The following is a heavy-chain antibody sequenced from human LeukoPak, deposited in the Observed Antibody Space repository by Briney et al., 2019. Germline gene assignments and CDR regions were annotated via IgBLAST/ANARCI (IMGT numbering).Heavy chain of an antibody. CDR3: ARGCSGGSCYYYYYYGMDV. CDR1: GFTFSSYE. V-gene: IGHV3-48*03. J-gene: IGHJ6*04. D-gene: IGHD2-15*01. Sequence: GGSLRLSCAASGFTFSSYEMNWVRQAPGKGLEWVSYISSSGSTIYYADSVKGRFTISRDNAKNSLYLQMNSLRAEDTAVYYCARGCSGGSCYYYYYYGMDVWGKGTTVTVSS. CDR2: ISSSGSTI.